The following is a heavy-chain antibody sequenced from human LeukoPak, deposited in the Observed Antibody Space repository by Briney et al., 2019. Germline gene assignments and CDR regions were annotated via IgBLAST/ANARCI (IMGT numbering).Heavy chain of an antibody. Sequence: GGSLRLSCTASGFTFGNYAMSWVRQAPGKGLEWVGFIRSKAYGGTTEYAASVKGRFTISRDDSKSIAYLQMNSLKTEDTAVYYCTGSFGQLTFFDYWGQGTLVTVSS. D-gene: IGHD3-10*01. J-gene: IGHJ4*02. CDR3: TGSFGQLTFFDY. CDR1: GFTFGNYA. V-gene: IGHV3-49*04. CDR2: IRSKAYGGTT.